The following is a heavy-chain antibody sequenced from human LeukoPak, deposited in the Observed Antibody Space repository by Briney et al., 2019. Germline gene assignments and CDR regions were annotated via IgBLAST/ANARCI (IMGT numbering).Heavy chain of an antibody. CDR2: ISFHGTNK. Sequence: GTSLRLSCAASGFTFSSYAMHWVRQAPGKGLEWVAVISFHGTNKFYADSVKGRFTISRDNSRNTLYLQMNSLRPDDTALYYCARDPREGFYFDYWGQGTLVTVSS. CDR3: ARDPREGFYFDY. J-gene: IGHJ4*02. CDR1: GFTFSSYA. V-gene: IGHV3-30*04. D-gene: IGHD1-26*01.